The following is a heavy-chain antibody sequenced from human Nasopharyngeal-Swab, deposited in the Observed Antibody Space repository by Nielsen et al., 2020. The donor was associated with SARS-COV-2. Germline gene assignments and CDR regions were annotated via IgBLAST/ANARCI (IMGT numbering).Heavy chain of an antibody. V-gene: IGHV3-23*01. CDR1: GLGFSNYE. CDR2: IRGSGVDT. Sequence: GESLKISCAASGLGFSNYEMNWVRQAPGKGLEWVSAIRGSGVDTYYADSVKGRFTISRDNSRNTLYLQMNSLRADDTAVYYCARPMHYYDTSGWDSWGQGTLVTVSS. J-gene: IGHJ4*02. D-gene: IGHD3-22*01. CDR3: ARPMHYYDTSGWDS.